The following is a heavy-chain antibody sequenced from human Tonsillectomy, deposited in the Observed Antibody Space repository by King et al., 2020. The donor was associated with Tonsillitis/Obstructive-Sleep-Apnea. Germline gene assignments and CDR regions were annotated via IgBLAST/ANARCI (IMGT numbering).Heavy chain of an antibody. CDR1: GGSISSSNW. CDR2: IYHSGST. V-gene: IGHV4-4*02. Sequence: LQLQESGPGLVKPSGTLSLTCAVSGGSISSSNWWSGVRQPPGKGLEWIGEIYHSGSTNYNPSLKSRVTLSVDKSKNQFSLKLSSVTAADTAVYYCARGQGCSGGSCYSGFDYWGQGTLVTVSS. CDR3: ARGQGCSGGSCYSGFDY. D-gene: IGHD2-15*01. J-gene: IGHJ4*02.